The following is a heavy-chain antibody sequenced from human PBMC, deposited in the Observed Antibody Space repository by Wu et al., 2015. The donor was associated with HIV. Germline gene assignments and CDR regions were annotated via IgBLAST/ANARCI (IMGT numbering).Heavy chain of an antibody. CDR3: ARVAGSSWYREFDM. CDR2: FDPEDGET. D-gene: IGHD6-13*01. V-gene: IGHV1-24*01. J-gene: IGHJ3*02. Sequence: QDQLVQSGAEVKKPGASVKASCKVSGYTLSKLYMHWVRQAPGKGLEWLGGFDPEDGETIYAQKFQGRVILTEDTSIDTAYMELNSLTFEDTAVYYCARVAGSSWYREFDMWGQGTMVTVSS. CDR1: GYTLSKLY.